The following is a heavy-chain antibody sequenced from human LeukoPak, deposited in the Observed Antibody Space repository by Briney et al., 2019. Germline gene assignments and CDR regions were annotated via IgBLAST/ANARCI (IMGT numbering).Heavy chain of an antibody. V-gene: IGHV3-30*03. CDR3: ARGGGSYYDGNFDY. J-gene: IGHJ4*02. CDR1: GFTFSGYG. D-gene: IGHD1-26*01. Sequence: PGGSLRLSCAASGFTFSGYGMHWVRQAPGKGLEWVAVISFDASNKYYADSVKGRFTISRDNSKNTLYLQMNSLRAEDTAVYYCARGGGSYYDGNFDYWGQGTLVTVSS. CDR2: ISFDASNK.